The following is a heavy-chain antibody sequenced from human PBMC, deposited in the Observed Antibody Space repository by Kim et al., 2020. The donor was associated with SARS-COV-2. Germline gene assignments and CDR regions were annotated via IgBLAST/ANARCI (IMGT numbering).Heavy chain of an antibody. J-gene: IGHJ4*02. D-gene: IGHD3-10*01. Sequence: SHKSRVTISVDTSKNQFSLKLSAVTAADTAVYYCARATPGNYYGSGSHDYWGQGTLVTVSS. V-gene: IGHV4-59*01. CDR3: ARATPGNYYGSGSHDY.